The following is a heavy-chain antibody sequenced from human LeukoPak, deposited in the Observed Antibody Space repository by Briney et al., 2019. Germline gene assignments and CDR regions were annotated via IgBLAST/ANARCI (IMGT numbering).Heavy chain of an antibody. CDR1: GYTFTGYY. D-gene: IGHD3-10*01. CDR3: ARPPKGLLWFGELITPDTDNWFDP. V-gene: IGHV1-2*06. J-gene: IGHJ5*02. CDR2: INPNSGGT. Sequence: ASVKVSCKASGYTFTGYYMHWVRQAPGQGLEWMGRINPNSGGTNYAQKFQGRVTMTRDTSISTAYMEPSRLRSDDTAVYYCARPPKGLLWFGELITPDTDNWFDPWGQGTLVTVSS.